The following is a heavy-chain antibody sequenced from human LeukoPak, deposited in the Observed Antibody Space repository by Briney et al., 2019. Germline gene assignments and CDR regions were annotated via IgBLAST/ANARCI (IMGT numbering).Heavy chain of an antibody. J-gene: IGHJ4*02. Sequence: GGSLRLSCAASGFTFSSYAMSWVRQAPGKGLEWVSAISAGGGNTYYADSVKGRFTISRDTSKNTLYLQMNSLRAEDTAVYYCAKVTPVGATPPRCYFDYWGQGALVTVSS. CDR1: GFTFSSYA. V-gene: IGHV3-23*01. CDR2: ISAGGGNT. CDR3: AKVTPVGATPPRCYFDY. D-gene: IGHD1-26*01.